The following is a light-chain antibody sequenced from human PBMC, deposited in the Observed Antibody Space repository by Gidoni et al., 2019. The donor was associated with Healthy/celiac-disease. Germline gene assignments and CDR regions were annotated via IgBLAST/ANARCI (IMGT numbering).Light chain of an antibody. V-gene: IGKV1-NL1*01. Sequence: PSTLSASGGERGTITCRASQGMSNSLTWYQQKPGKAPKLLLYAASRLESGVPSRFSGSGSGTDYTLTISSLQPEDFATYYCQQYYSTPPFFCQGTKLEIK. J-gene: IGKJ2*01. CDR3: QQYYSTPPF. CDR2: AAS. CDR1: QGMSNS.